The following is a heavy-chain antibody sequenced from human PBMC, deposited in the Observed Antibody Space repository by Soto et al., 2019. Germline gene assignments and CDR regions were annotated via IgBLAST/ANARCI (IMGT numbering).Heavy chain of an antibody. J-gene: IGHJ4*01. Sequence: EVQLLESGGGLVQPGGSLRLSCAASGFTFNTYDMSWVRQAPGTGLEWVSSIATTGETTFYADSVRGRFTISRDNSKNTLFLQINTLRADDTAIYYCVRHWGRWGHATLVTVSS. CDR1: GFTFNTYD. D-gene: IGHD3-16*01. V-gene: IGHV3-23*01. CDR3: VRHWGR. CDR2: IATTGETT.